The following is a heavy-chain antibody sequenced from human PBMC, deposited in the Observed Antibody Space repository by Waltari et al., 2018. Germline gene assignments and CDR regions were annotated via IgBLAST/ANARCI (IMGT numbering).Heavy chain of an antibody. D-gene: IGHD6-13*01. CDR3: ASRMGQQLVQFDY. Sequence: QLQLQESGPGLVKPSETLSLTCTVSGGSISSSSYYWGWIRQPPGKGLEWIGSIYYSGSTYYNPSLKSRVTISVDTSKNQFSLKLSSVTAADTAVYYCASRMGQQLVQFDYWGQGTLVTVSS. V-gene: IGHV4-39*07. CDR2: IYYSGST. J-gene: IGHJ4*02. CDR1: GGSISSSSYY.